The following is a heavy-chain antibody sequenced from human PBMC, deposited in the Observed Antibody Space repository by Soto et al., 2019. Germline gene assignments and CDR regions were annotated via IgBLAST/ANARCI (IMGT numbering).Heavy chain of an antibody. J-gene: IGHJ3*01. CDR1: GASISSVEYY. V-gene: IGHV4-30-4*01. CDR3: ARGRYDWNQGAFDV. Sequence: QVQLRESGPRLVKPSQTLSLTCTVSGASISSVEYYWSWIRQPPGKGLEWIGYIYYSGSTHYSPSLRGRLTISSDTSKTQFSLWLSSVTAADTAVYYCARGRYDWNQGAFDVWGQGTMVTVSS. CDR2: IYYSGST. D-gene: IGHD1-20*01.